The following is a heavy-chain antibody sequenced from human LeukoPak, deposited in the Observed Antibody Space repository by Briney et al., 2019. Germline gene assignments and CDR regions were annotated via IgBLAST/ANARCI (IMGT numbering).Heavy chain of an antibody. Sequence: GGSLRLSCAASGFIFSSYAMHWVRQAPGKGLEWVAVISYDGSNKYYADSVKGRFTISRDNSKNTLYLQMNSLRAEDTAVYYCAREPNDILTGPMDVWGQGTTVTVSS. CDR3: AREPNDILTGPMDV. V-gene: IGHV3-30-3*01. CDR2: ISYDGSNK. CDR1: GFIFSSYA. J-gene: IGHJ6*02. D-gene: IGHD3-9*01.